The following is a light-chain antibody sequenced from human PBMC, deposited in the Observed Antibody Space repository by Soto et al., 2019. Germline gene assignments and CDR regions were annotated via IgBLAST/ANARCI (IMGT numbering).Light chain of an antibody. Sequence: DLQMTQSPSSLSASIGDRVPIICQASQVIKKYLSWYQQKPGRAPKLLLYGASNLETGVPSRFSGSGYGTDVAFTISSLQPEDVAAYYCQHYDNLPPFTFGPGTKVAIK. CDR1: QVIKKY. V-gene: IGKV1-33*01. CDR2: GAS. J-gene: IGKJ3*01. CDR3: QHYDNLPPFT.